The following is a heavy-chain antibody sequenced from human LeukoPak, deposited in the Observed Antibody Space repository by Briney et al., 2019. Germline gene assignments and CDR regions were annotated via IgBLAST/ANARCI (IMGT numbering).Heavy chain of an antibody. CDR2: ISGSGRYT. Sequence: GRSLRLSCAASGFTFSDYYMSWIRHAPGKGLELVSYISGSGRYTNYADSVKGRFTISRDNAKNSLNLQMNSLRAEDTAVYYCARARVAAAGTINYFDYWGQGTLVTVSS. CDR1: GFTFSDYY. D-gene: IGHD6-13*01. CDR3: ARARVAAAGTINYFDY. V-gene: IGHV3-11*05. J-gene: IGHJ4*02.